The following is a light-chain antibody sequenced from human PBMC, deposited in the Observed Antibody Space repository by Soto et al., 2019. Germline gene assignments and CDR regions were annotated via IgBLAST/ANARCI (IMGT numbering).Light chain of an antibody. Sequence: EIVMTQSPATLSVSPGERATLSCRASQSIGSTLAWYQQKPGQAPRLLIYDASTRATGIPVRFSGSGSGTEFTLTINSLQSEDFTVYYCQQYNNWPFAFGPGTKLDIK. J-gene: IGKJ3*01. CDR2: DAS. CDR3: QQYNNWPFA. V-gene: IGKV3-15*01. CDR1: QSIGST.